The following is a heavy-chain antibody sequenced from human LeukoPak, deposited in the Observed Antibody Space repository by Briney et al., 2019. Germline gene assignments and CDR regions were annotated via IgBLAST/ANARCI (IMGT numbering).Heavy chain of an antibody. CDR1: GGSISSHC. V-gene: IGHV4-59*11. D-gene: IGHD6-6*01. Sequence: SETLSLTCTVSGGSISSHCWSWIRQPPGKGLEWCGNIYNSGSTNYNPSLKSRVTISVDTSKNQFSLKLSSATAADTAVYYCAGYSSSSGQFDYWGQATLVTVSS. CDR3: AGYSSSSGQFDY. J-gene: IGHJ4*02. CDR2: IYNSGST.